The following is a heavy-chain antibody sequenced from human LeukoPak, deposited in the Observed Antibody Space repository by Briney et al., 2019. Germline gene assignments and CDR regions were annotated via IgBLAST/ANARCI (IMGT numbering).Heavy chain of an antibody. CDR1: GFTFGDYA. D-gene: IGHD1-26*01. Sequence: GGSLRLSCTASGFTFGDYAMSWFRQAPGKGLEWVGFIRSKAYGGTTEYAASVKGRFTISRDDSKSIAYLQMNSLKTEDTAVYYCTRGVGATGWDKGIFDYWGQGTLVTVSS. J-gene: IGHJ4*02. CDR3: TRGVGATGWDKGIFDY. V-gene: IGHV3-49*03. CDR2: IRSKAYGGTT.